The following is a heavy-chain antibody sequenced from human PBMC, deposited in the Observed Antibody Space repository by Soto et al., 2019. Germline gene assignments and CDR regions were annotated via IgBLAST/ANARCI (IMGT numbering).Heavy chain of an antibody. CDR3: AKGVVVRNYYFDY. CDR1: GGTFSSYA. D-gene: IGHD3-22*01. CDR2: IIPIFGTA. V-gene: IGHV1-69*13. Sequence: RASVKVSCKASGGTFSSYAISWVRQAPGQGLEWMGGIIPIFGTANYAQKFQGRVTITADESTSTAYMELSSLRSEDTAVYYCAKGVVVRNYYFDYWGQGTLVTVSS. J-gene: IGHJ4*02.